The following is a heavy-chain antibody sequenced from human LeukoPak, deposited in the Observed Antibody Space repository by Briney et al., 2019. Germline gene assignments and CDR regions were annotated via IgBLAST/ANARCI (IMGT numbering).Heavy chain of an antibody. CDR1: GFPFSSYA. V-gene: IGHV3-23*01. J-gene: IGHJ3*02. Sequence: GGSLRLSCAASGFPFSSYAMRWVRQAPGKGLEWVSVISGSDGSTYYADSVKGRFTISRDNSKNTLYLQMNSLRAEGTAVFYCATPQGEEWLVGGYDAFGIWGQGTMVTVSS. CDR3: ATPQGEEWLVGGYDAFGI. CDR2: ISGSDGST. D-gene: IGHD6-19*01.